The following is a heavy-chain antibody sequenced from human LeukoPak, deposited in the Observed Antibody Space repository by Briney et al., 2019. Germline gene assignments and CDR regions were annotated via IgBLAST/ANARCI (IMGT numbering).Heavy chain of an antibody. D-gene: IGHD3-22*01. J-gene: IGHJ5*02. CDR3: ARDESSHSYDSSGYYP. CDR1: GFTFSSYS. CDR2: ISSSSSTI. Sequence: GGSLRLSCAASGFTFSSYSMNWVRQAPGKGLEWVSYISSSSSTIYYADSVKGRFTMSRDNAKNSLYLQMNSLRAEDTAVYYCARDESSHSYDSSGYYPWGQGTLVTVSS. V-gene: IGHV3-48*04.